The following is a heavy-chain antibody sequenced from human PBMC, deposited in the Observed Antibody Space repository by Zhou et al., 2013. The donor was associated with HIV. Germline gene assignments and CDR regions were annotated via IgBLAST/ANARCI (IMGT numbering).Heavy chain of an antibody. CDR1: GGTFSSYG. V-gene: IGHV1-69*05. D-gene: IGHD1-26*01. Sequence: QVQLVQSGAEVKKPGSSVKVSCKASGGTFSSYGISWVRQAPGQGLEWMGEIIPIFGTANYAQKFQGRVTITTDESTSTAYMELSSLRSEDTAVYYCATDRSVGATIEAAFDIWAKGQWSRLF. J-gene: IGHJ3*02. CDR2: IIPIFGTA. CDR3: ATDRSVGATIEAAFDI.